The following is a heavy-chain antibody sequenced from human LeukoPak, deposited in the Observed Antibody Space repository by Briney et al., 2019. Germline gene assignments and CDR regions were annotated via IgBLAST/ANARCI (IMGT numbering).Heavy chain of an antibody. V-gene: IGHV3-30*03. Sequence: GGSLRLSCAASGFTFSTYAMHWVRQAPGKGLEWMAGVSYDGKNEYYPDSVKGRFTISRDDSKNTLYLQMNSLRVDDTAIYFCARSGAYCGGDCPTNYWGQGSLVTVSS. CDR2: VSYDGKNE. J-gene: IGHJ4*02. D-gene: IGHD2-21*02. CDR1: GFTFSTYA. CDR3: ARSGAYCGGDCPTNY.